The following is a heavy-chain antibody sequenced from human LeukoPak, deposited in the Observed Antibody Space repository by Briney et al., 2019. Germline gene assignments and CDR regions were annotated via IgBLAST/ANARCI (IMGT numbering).Heavy chain of an antibody. J-gene: IGHJ4*02. V-gene: IGHV4-34*01. CDR1: GGSFSGYY. Sequence: PSETLSLICAVYGGSFSGYYWSWIRQPPGKGLEWIGEINHSGSTNYNPSLKSRVTISVDTSKNQFSLKLSSVTAADTAVYYCARARIQLWSAPFDYWGQGTLVTVSS. CDR2: INHSGST. CDR3: ARARIQLWSAPFDY. D-gene: IGHD5-18*01.